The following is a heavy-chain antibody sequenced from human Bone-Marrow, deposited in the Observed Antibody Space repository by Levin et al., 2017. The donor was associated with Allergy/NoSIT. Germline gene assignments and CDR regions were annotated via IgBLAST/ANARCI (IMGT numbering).Heavy chain of an antibody. CDR3: ARGNSSSWANYYYYYGMDV. V-gene: IGHV4-61*01. Sequence: SQTLSLTCTVSGGSVSSGSYYWSWIRQPPGKGLEWIGYIYYSGSTNYNPSLKSRVTISVDTSKNQFSLKLSSVTAADTAVYYCARGNSSSWANYYYYYGMDVWGQGTTVTVSS. J-gene: IGHJ6*02. D-gene: IGHD6-13*01. CDR2: IYYSGST. CDR1: GGSVSSGSYY.